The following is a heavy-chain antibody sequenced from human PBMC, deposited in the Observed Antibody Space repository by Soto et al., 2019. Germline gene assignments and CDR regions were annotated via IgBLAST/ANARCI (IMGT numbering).Heavy chain of an antibody. CDR2: ISSSSSYI. CDR3: ARDSGSGSYYNVKRANWFDP. Sequence: GGSLRLSCAASGFTFSSYSMNWVRQAPGKGLEWVSSISSSSSYIYYADSVKGRFTISRDNAKNSLYLQMNSLRAEDTAVYYCARDSGSGSYYNVKRANWFDPWGQGTLVTVSS. J-gene: IGHJ5*02. D-gene: IGHD3-10*01. CDR1: GFTFSSYS. V-gene: IGHV3-21*01.